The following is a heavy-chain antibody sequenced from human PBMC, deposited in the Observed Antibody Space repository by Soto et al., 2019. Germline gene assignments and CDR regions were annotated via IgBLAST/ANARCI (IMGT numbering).Heavy chain of an antibody. CDR3: ATRDPGHY. CDR1: GYTFNTYG. CDR2: ISAYDGKT. J-gene: IGHJ4*02. Sequence: AASVKVSCKTSGYTFNTYGINWVRQAPGQGLELMGWISAYDGKTTYAEKFQGRVTMTRDTSTSTVYMELSSLRSEDTAVYYCATRDPGHYWGQGTLVTVSS. V-gene: IGHV1-18*01.